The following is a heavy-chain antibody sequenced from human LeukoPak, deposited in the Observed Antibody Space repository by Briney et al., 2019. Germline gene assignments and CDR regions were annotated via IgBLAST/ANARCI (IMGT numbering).Heavy chain of an antibody. D-gene: IGHD3/OR15-3a*01. CDR3: AKRGVVIRVFLVGFHKEAYYFES. J-gene: IGHJ4*02. CDR2: ISDSGGST. V-gene: IGHV3-23*01. Sequence: PGGSLRLSCAASGFSFTNYAMSWVRQAPGKGLEWVAGISDSGGSTKYADSVKGRFTISRDNPKNTLFLQMNSLRADDTAVYFCAKRGVVIRVFLVGFHKEAYYFESWGQGALVTVSS. CDR1: GFSFTNYA.